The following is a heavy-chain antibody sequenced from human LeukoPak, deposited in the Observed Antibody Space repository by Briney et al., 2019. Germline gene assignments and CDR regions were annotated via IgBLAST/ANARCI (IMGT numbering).Heavy chain of an antibody. Sequence: GGSLRLSCAASGFTFDDYGMSWVRQAPGKGLEWVSGINWNGGSTGYADSVKGRFTISRDNSKNTLSLQMNSLRAEDTALYYCTKDLRYYYADNHSEMDEHDYWGQGTLVTVSS. D-gene: IGHD4-23*01. J-gene: IGHJ4*02. CDR3: TKDLRYYYADNHSEMDEHDY. V-gene: IGHV3-20*04. CDR1: GFTFDDYG. CDR2: INWNGGST.